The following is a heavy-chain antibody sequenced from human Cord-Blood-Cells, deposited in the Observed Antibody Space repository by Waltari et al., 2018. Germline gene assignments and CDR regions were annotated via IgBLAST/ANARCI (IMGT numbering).Heavy chain of an antibody. CDR3: ARHLSGSYWFDP. J-gene: IGHJ5*02. CDR1: GGSFSGYY. Sequence: QVQLQQWGAGLLKPSETLSLTCAVYGGSFSGYYWSWIRQPPGKGLEWIGEINHSGSTNYNPSLKSRVTISVDTSKNQFSLKLSSVNAADTAVYYCARHLSGSYWFDPWGQGTLVTVSS. CDR2: INHSGST. V-gene: IGHV4-34*01. D-gene: IGHD1-26*01.